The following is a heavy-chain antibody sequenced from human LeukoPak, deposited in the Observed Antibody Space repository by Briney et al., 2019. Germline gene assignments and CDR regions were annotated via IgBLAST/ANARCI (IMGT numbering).Heavy chain of an antibody. CDR3: AKVKGSGAGRSYYYYYYMDV. D-gene: IGHD3-10*01. CDR1: GFTFSSYG. J-gene: IGHJ6*03. Sequence: GGSLRLSCAASGFTFSSYGMHWVRQAPGKGLEWVAFIRYDGSNKYYADFVKGRFTISRDNSKNTLYLQMNSLRAEDTAVYYCAKVKGSGAGRSYYYYYYMDVWGKGTTVTISS. V-gene: IGHV3-30*02. CDR2: IRYDGSNK.